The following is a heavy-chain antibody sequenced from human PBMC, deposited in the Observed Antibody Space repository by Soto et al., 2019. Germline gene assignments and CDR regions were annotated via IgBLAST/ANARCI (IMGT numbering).Heavy chain of an antibody. Sequence: ASVKVSCKASGGTFSSYTISWVRQAPGQGLEWMGRIIPILGIANYAQKFQGRVTITADKSTSTAYMELSSLRSGDTAVYYCEYYYGSGSYIPFDYWGQGTLVTVSS. V-gene: IGHV1-69*02. D-gene: IGHD3-10*01. J-gene: IGHJ4*02. CDR2: IIPILGIA. CDR1: GGTFSSYT. CDR3: EYYYGSGSYIPFDY.